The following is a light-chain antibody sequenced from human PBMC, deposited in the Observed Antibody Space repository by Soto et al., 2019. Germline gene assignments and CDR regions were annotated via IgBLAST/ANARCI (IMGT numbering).Light chain of an antibody. J-gene: IGLJ1*01. Sequence: QAASVSGSPGQSITISCTGTSSDVGGYNYVSWYQQHPGKAPKLMIYEVSNRPSGVSNRFSGSKSGNTASLTISGLQAEDEADYYCSSYTSSSTWVFGTGTKLTVL. CDR1: SSDVGGYNY. CDR3: SSYTSSSTWV. V-gene: IGLV2-14*01. CDR2: EVS.